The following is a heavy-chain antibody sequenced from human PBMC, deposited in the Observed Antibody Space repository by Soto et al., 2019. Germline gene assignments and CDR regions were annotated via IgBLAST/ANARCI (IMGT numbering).Heavy chain of an antibody. J-gene: IGHJ5*02. CDR1: GYTFTNYN. CDR2: INAGNGNT. Sequence: QVQLVQSGAEVKKPGASVKVSCKASGYTFTNYNIHWVRQAPGQRPERMGGINAGNGNTKYSQKFQGRFAITRDTPATTVYRQLSSLNSEDTAVYYCARDPNKLQFTEWLPVAFDPWGQGTLVTVSS. D-gene: IGHD3-3*01. V-gene: IGHV1-3*01. CDR3: ARDPNKLQFTEWLPVAFDP.